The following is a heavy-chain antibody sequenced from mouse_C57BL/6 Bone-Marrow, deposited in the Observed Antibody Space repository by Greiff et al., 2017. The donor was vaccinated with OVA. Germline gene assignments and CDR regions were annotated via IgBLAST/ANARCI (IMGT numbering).Heavy chain of an antibody. CDR2: IYPGSGNT. Sequence: QVQLKQSGAELVRPGASVKLSCKASGYTFTDYYINWVKQRPGQGLEWIARIYPGSGNTYSNEKFKGKATLTAEKSSSTAYMHLSSVTSEDSTVYYCARRESYYDGLFDVWGTGTTVTVSS. J-gene: IGHJ1*03. CDR1: GYTFTDYY. V-gene: IGHV1-76*01. D-gene: IGHD1-1*01. CDR3: ARRESYYDGLFDV.